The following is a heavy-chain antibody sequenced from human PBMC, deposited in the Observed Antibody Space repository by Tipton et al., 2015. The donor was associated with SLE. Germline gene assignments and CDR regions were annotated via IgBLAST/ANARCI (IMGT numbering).Heavy chain of an antibody. CDR1: GFTFSSYA. CDR3: AKDPNYYGSGSYSG. V-gene: IGHV3-23*01. D-gene: IGHD3-10*01. J-gene: IGHJ4*02. Sequence: SLRLSCAASGFTFSSYAMSWVRQAPGKGLEWVSAISGSGGSTYYADSVKGRFTISRDNSKNTLYLQMNSLRAEDTAVYYCAKDPNYYGSGSYSGWGQGTLVTVSS. CDR2: ISGSGGST.